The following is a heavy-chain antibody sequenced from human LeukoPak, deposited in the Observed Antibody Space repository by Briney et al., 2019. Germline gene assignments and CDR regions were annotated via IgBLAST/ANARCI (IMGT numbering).Heavy chain of an antibody. J-gene: IGHJ4*02. D-gene: IGHD6-19*01. Sequence: GGSLRLSCAASGFTFSSYAMSWVRQTPRKGLEWVSVISGSGGSIYYADSVRGRFTISRDNSKNTLYLQMNSLRAEDTAVYYCAKQPYSSGWYEDYWGQGTLVTVSS. CDR1: GFTFSSYA. CDR3: AKQPYSSGWYEDY. CDR2: ISGSGGSI. V-gene: IGHV3-23*01.